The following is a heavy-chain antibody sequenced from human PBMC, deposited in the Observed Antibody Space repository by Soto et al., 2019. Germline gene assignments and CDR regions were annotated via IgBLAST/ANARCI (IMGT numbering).Heavy chain of an antibody. CDR3: ARDGVVAVAGTGLGDGMDV. J-gene: IGHJ6*02. D-gene: IGHD6-19*01. V-gene: IGHV1-2*04. CDR1: GYTFTGYY. CDR2: INPNSGGT. Sequence: QVQLVQSGAEVKKPGASVKVSCKASGYTFTGYYMHWVRQAPGQGLEWMGWINPNSGGTNYAQTFQGWVTMTRVTTSSTAYMELSRLRSDDTAVYYWARDGVVAVAGTGLGDGMDVWGQGTTVTVSS.